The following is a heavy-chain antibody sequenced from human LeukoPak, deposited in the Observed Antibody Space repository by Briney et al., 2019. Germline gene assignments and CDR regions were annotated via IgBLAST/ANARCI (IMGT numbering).Heavy chain of an antibody. V-gene: IGHV4-30-4*07. CDR2: IYYTDS. D-gene: IGHD5-12*01. CDR1: GGSISSGDYS. Sequence: SETLSLTCTVSGGSISSGDYSWSWIRQPPGKGLEWIGYIYYTDSYYNPSLKSRVTISLDTSKNQFSLKLNSVTAADTAVYYCASHSGGYAYWGQGTLVTVSS. CDR3: ASHSGGYAY. J-gene: IGHJ4*02.